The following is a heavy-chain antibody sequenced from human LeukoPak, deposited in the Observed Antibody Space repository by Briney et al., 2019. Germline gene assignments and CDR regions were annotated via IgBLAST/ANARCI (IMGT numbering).Heavy chain of an antibody. Sequence: AGGSLRLSCAASGFTFSNAWMNWVRQAPGKGLEWVGRIKNKTDGGTTDYAAPVKGRFTISRDDSKNTLYLQMNSLKTEDTAVYYCTNSYGYGEIDYWGQGTLVTVSS. CDR1: GFTFSNAW. D-gene: IGHD5-18*01. J-gene: IGHJ4*02. CDR2: IKNKTDGGTT. CDR3: TNSYGYGEIDY. V-gene: IGHV3-15*07.